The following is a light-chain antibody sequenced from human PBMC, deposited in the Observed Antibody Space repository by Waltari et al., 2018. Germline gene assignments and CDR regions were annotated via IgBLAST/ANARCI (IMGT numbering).Light chain of an antibody. CDR1: QRVLYSSNNKNY. Sequence: DVVMTQSPDSLAVSLGERATLNCKSSQRVLYSSNNKNYLAWFQKKPGQPPKLLIYWASTRESGVPDRFSGSGSGTDFTLTISSLQAEDVAVYYCQQYYTSPQTFGQGTKLEIK. V-gene: IGKV4-1*01. CDR2: WAS. J-gene: IGKJ2*01. CDR3: QQYYTSPQT.